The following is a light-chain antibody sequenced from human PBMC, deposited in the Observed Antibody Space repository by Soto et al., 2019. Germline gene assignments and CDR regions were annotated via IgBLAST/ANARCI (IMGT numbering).Light chain of an antibody. CDR3: QQYHNWPPFT. J-gene: IGKJ5*01. CDR2: GAS. Sequence: DIVMTQSPATLSVSPGERATLSCRASQSMSNNLAWYQQKPGQAPRLLIYGASTRDTGIPDRFSGSGSGTEFTLTISSLQSEAFAIYYCQQYHNWPPFTFGQGTRLEIK. V-gene: IGKV3-15*01. CDR1: QSMSNN.